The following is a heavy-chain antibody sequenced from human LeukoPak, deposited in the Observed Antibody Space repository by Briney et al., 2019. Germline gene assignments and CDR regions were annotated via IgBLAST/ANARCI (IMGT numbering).Heavy chain of an antibody. J-gene: IGHJ3*02. CDR2: INPSGGST. CDR1: GYTFTSYY. CDR3: ARGGGVVLLWFGSDAFDI. V-gene: IGHV1-46*01. D-gene: IGHD3-10*01. Sequence: ASVKVSCKASGYTFTSYYMHWVRQAPGQGLEWMGIINPSGGSTSYAQKFQGRVTMTRDTSTSTVYMELSSLRSEDTAVYYCARGGGVVLLWFGSDAFDIWGQGTTVTVSS.